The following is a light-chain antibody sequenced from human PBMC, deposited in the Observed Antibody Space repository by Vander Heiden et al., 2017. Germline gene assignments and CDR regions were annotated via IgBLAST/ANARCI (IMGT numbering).Light chain of an antibody. J-gene: IGKJ2*01. CDR2: GAS. Sequence: EIVLTQSPGTLSLSPGERATLSCRASQSVSSSYLAWYQQKPGQAPRLLIYGASSRATGIQDRFSGSGSGTDFTLTISRLEPEDFAVYDCQLRDTFGQGTKLEIK. CDR3: QLRDT. V-gene: IGKV3-20*01. CDR1: QSVSSSY.